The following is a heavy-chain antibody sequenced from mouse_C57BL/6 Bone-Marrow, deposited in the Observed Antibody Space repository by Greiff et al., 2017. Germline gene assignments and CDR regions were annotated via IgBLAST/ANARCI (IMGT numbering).Heavy chain of an antibody. CDR1: GFNIKDDY. D-gene: IGHD1-1*01. CDR2: LDPENGDT. Sequence: EVKVVESGAELVRPGASVKLSCTASGFNIKDDYMHWVKQRPEQGLEWIGWLDPENGDTEYASKFQGKATITADTSSNTAYLQLSSLTSEDTAVYYYTTVYYCGSSPYYFDYWGQGTTLTVSS. V-gene: IGHV14-4*01. J-gene: IGHJ2*01. CDR3: TTVYYCGSSPYYFDY.